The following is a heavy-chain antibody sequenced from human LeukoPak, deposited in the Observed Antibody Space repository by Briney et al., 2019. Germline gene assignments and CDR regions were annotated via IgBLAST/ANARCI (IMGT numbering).Heavy chain of an antibody. V-gene: IGHV1-46*01. D-gene: IGHD2-21*01. CDR3: ASGFLDHDAFDI. CDR2: INPSDGGT. CDR1: GYTFTNYY. J-gene: IGHJ3*02. Sequence: ASVKVSCKASGYTFTNYYMHWVRQAPGQGLEWVGIINPSDGGTSYAQKFQGRVTMTRDTSTSTVYMELSSLRSEDTAVYYCASGFLDHDAFDIWGQGTMVTVSS.